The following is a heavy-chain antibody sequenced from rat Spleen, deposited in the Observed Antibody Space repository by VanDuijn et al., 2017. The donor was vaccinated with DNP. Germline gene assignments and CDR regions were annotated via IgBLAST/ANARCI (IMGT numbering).Heavy chain of an antibody. V-gene: IGHV2-30*01. Sequence: QVQLKESGPGLVQPSQTLSLTCTVSGFSLTNYHVDWVRQPPGKGLEWLGVIWISGTTNVNSIFKSRLTISRDTSKSQVFLKVNSLQTEDTATYYCARDGRWDYLDYWGQGVMVTVSS. CDR3: ARDGRWDYLDY. J-gene: IGHJ2*01. CDR1: GFSLTNYH. CDR2: IWISGTT.